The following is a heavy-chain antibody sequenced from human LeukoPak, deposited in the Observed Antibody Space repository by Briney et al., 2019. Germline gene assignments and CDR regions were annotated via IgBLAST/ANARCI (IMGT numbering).Heavy chain of an antibody. V-gene: IGHV5-51*01. CDR1: GYRFTSYW. CDR2: IYPGDSDT. CDR3: ARRGYYDSSGYPAPFDY. D-gene: IGHD3-22*01. Sequence: GESLKISCKGSGYRFTSYWIGWVRQMPGKGLEWMGIIYPGDSDTRYSPSFQGQVTISADKSISTAYLQWSSLKASDTAMYYCARRGYYDSSGYPAPFDYWGQGTLVTVSS. J-gene: IGHJ4*02.